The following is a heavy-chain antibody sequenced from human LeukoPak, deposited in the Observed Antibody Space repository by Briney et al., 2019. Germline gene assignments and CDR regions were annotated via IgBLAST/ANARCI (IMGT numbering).Heavy chain of an antibody. D-gene: IGHD2-2*01. J-gene: IGHJ1*01. CDR3: AKDCSSTSCYLAEYFQH. CDR1: GFTFSTHT. V-gene: IGHV3-23*01. CDR2: ISGGST. Sequence: PGGSLRLSCAASGFTFSTHTMRWVRQAPGKGPECISGISGGSTYYADSVKGRFTISRDNSKNTLYLQMNSLRAEDTAVYYCAKDCSSTSCYLAEYFQHWGQGTLVTVSS.